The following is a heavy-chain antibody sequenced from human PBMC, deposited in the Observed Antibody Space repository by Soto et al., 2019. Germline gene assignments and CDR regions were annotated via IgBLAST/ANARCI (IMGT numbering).Heavy chain of an antibody. Sequence: EVQLLESGGGLVQPGGSLRLSCAASGFTFSSFAMSWVRQAPGKGLEWVSAIGSRGDSTYYADSVKGRFTISRDNSKNTLYLQMNSLRAEDTAVYYCAKDLIYGYNSGRPFDSWGQRTLVNVSS. CDR3: AKDLIYGYNSGRPFDS. D-gene: IGHD6-19*01. J-gene: IGHJ4*02. V-gene: IGHV3-23*01. CDR1: GFTFSSFA. CDR2: IGSRGDST.